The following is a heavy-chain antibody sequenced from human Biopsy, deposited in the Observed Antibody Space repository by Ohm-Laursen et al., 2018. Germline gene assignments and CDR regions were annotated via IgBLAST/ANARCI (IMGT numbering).Heavy chain of an antibody. V-gene: IGHV3-23*01. CDR3: AKTLGDSYGSRYFDY. J-gene: IGHJ4*02. D-gene: IGHD5-18*01. CDR2: TFESGDTT. CDR1: GFTFNTYE. Sequence: SLRLSCAASGFTFNTYEMIWVRQAPGKGLEWVSVTFESGDTTHYGDSVKGRFSVSRDNSKSTLYLQMNSLRAEDTAVYYCAKTLGDSYGSRYFDYWGQGTLVTVSS.